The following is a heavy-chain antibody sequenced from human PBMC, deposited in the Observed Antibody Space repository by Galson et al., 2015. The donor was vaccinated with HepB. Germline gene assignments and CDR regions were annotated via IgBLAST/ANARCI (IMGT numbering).Heavy chain of an antibody. D-gene: IGHD5-12*01. J-gene: IGHJ4*02. CDR3: ARHSGYLPFDY. Sequence: LSLTCTVSGGSISSSSYYWGWIRQPPGKGLEWIGSIYYSGSTYYNPSLKSRVTISVDTSKNQFSLKLSSVTAADTAVYYCARHSGYLPFDYWGQGTLVTVSS. V-gene: IGHV4-39*01. CDR2: IYYSGST. CDR1: GGSISSSSYY.